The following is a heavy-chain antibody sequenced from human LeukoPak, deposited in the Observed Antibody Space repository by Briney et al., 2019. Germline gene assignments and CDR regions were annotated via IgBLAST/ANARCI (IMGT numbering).Heavy chain of an antibody. CDR1: GYTFTGYY. Sequence: GASVKVSCKASGYTFTGYYMHWVRQAPGQGLEWMGWINPNSGGTNYAQKFQGRVTMTRDTSISTAYMELSRLRSDDTAVYYCARADSSSWYYNWFDPWGQGTLVTVSS. D-gene: IGHD6-13*01. V-gene: IGHV1-2*02. J-gene: IGHJ5*02. CDR3: ARADSSSWYYNWFDP. CDR2: INPNSGGT.